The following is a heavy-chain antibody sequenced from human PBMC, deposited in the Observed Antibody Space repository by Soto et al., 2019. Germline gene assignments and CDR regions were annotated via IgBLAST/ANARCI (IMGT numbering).Heavy chain of an antibody. CDR3: AKEGIAARRSYYYMDV. V-gene: IGHV3-23*01. CDR2: ISGSGGST. Sequence: PWGSLRLSCAASGFTFSSYARSWVRQAPGKGLEWVSAISGSGGSTYYADSVKGRFTISRDNSKNTLYLQMNSLRAEDTAVYYCAKEGIAARRSYYYMDVWGKGNTVTVS. J-gene: IGHJ6*03. CDR1: GFTFSSYA. D-gene: IGHD6-6*01.